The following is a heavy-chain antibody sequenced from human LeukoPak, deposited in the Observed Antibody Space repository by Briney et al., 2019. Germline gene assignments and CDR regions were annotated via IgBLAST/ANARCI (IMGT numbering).Heavy chain of an antibody. J-gene: IGHJ4*02. CDR2: IYGADGT. CDR1: GFSVSTKY. D-gene: IGHD1-26*01. CDR3: ARDGLLGATNPFDY. V-gene: IGHV3-66*01. Sequence: GGSLRLSCAASGFSVSTKYMSWVRQAPGKGLEWVSVIYGADGTYYADSVKGRFSISRDNSKNTLYLQMNSLRPEDTAVYYCARDGLLGATNPFDYWGQGTLVTVSS.